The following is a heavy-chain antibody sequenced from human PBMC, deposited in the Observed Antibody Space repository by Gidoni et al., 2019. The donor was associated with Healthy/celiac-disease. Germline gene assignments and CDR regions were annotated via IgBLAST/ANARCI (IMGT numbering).Heavy chain of an antibody. CDR1: GFTFRSYA. CDR2: ISGSGGST. J-gene: IGHJ5*02. V-gene: IGHV3-23*01. CDR3: AKDWEVADPGHHWFDP. Sequence: EVQLLESGGGLVQPGGSLRLSCAASGFTFRSYAMSWVRQAPGKGLEWVSAISGSGGSTYYADSVKGRFTISRDNSKNTLYLQMNSLRAEDTAVYYCAKDWEVADPGHHWFDPWGQGTLVTVSS. D-gene: IGHD2-15*01.